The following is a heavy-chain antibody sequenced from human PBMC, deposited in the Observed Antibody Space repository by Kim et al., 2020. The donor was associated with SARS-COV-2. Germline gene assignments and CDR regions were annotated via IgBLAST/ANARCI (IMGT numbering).Heavy chain of an antibody. Sequence: GGSLRLSCAASGFTFSSYGMHWVRQAPGKGLEWVAVIWYDGSNKYYADSVKGRFTISRDNSKNTLYLQMNSLRAEDTAVYYCAREGAYSSGWYYYYYGMDVWGQGTTVTVSS. D-gene: IGHD6-19*01. CDR2: IWYDGSNK. V-gene: IGHV3-33*01. CDR3: AREGAYSSGWYYYYYGMDV. CDR1: GFTFSSYG. J-gene: IGHJ6*02.